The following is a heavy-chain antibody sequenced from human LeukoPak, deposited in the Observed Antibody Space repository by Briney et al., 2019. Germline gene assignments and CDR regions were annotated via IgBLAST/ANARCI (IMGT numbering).Heavy chain of an antibody. D-gene: IGHD2-2*01. CDR1: GVSISSSSYY. J-gene: IGHJ4*02. CDR2: IYYSGST. Sequence: SETLSLTCTVSGVSISSSSYYWGWIRQPPGKGLEWIGSIYYSGSTYYNPSLKSRVTISVDTSKNQFSLKLSSVTAADTAVYYCAREVVVVPAARGIDYWGQGTLVTVSS. V-gene: IGHV4-39*02. CDR3: AREVVVVPAARGIDY.